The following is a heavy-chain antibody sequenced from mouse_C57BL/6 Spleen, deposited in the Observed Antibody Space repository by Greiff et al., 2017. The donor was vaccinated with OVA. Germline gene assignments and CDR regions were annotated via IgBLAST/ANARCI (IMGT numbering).Heavy chain of an antibody. CDR3: ARPYDGYSWYFDV. Sequence: EVQLVESGGDLVKPGGSLKLSCAASGFTFSSYGMSWVRQTPDKRLEWVATISSGGSYTYYPDSVKGRFTISRDNAKNTLYLQMSSLKSEDTAMYYCARPYDGYSWYFDVWGTGTTVTVSS. J-gene: IGHJ1*03. CDR1: GFTFSSYG. CDR2: ISSGGSYT. D-gene: IGHD2-3*01. V-gene: IGHV5-6*01.